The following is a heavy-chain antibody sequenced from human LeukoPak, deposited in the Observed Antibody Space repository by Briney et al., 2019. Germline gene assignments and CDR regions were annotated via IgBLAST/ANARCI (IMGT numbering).Heavy chain of an antibody. J-gene: IGHJ4*02. CDR2: IYYSGST. V-gene: IGHV4-39*01. CDR3: VRRILRTTSDSFDY. D-gene: IGHD1-1*01. Sequence: SETLSLTCTVSGGSISSSSYYWGWIRQPPGKGLEWIGSIYYSGSTYYNPSLKSRVAISVDTSMNEFSLKLSSVTAADTAVYYCVRRILRTTSDSFDYWGQGTLVTVSS. CDR1: GGSISSSSYY.